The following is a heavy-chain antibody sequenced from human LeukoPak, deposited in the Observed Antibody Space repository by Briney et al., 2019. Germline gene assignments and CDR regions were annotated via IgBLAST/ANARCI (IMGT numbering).Heavy chain of an antibody. D-gene: IGHD2-8*01. V-gene: IGHV3-30*18. Sequence: GGSLRLSCAASGFTFSSYGMHWVRQAPGKGLEWVAVISYDGSNKYYADSVKGRFTISRDNSKNTLYLQMNSLRAEDTAVYYCAKDMNVLSDAFDIWGQGTMVTVSS. CDR2: ISYDGSNK. J-gene: IGHJ3*02. CDR1: GFTFSSYG. CDR3: AKDMNVLSDAFDI.